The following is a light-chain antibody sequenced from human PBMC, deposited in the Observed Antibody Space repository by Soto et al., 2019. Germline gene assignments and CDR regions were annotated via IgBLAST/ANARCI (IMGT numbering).Light chain of an antibody. J-gene: IGKJ1*01. CDR3: QQYGSSPRT. CDR2: GAF. Sequence: EIVLTQSPATLSVSPGERATLSCRASQSVSSTLAWYQQKPGQAPRLLIHGAFTRATGIPDRFSGSGSGTDFTLTISRLEPEDFAVYYCQQYGSSPRTFGQGTKVDI. V-gene: IGKV3-20*01. CDR1: QSVSST.